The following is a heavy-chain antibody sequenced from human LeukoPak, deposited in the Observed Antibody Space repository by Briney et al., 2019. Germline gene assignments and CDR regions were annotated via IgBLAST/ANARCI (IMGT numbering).Heavy chain of an antibody. D-gene: IGHD6-25*01. Sequence: ASVKVSCKASGYTFTGYYMHWVRQAPGQGLEWMGWINPNSGGTNYAQKFQGRVTMTRDTSISTAYMELSRLRSDDTAVYYCARGNGVGGYSDDWFDPWGQGTLVTVSS. CDR2: INPNSGGT. CDR1: GYTFTGYY. J-gene: IGHJ5*02. V-gene: IGHV1-2*02. CDR3: ARGNGVGGYSDDWFDP.